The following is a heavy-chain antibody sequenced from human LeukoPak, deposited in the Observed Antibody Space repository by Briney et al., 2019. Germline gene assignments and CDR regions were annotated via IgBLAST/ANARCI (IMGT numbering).Heavy chain of an antibody. D-gene: IGHD1-14*01. CDR1: GFTFSGHW. Sequence: GGSLRLSCAASGFTFSGHWMSWVRQAPGKGLEWVANINQGGSDKYYVDSVKDRFTISRDNANDLLYLQMNSLRGEDTAVYYCTRDRSRAEDDWGQGTLVTVSS. J-gene: IGHJ4*02. V-gene: IGHV3-7*01. CDR2: INQGGSDK. CDR3: TRDRSRAEDD.